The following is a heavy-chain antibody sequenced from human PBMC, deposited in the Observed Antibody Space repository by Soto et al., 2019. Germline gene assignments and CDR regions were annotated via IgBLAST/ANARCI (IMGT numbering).Heavy chain of an antibody. D-gene: IGHD2-21*02. CDR2: ISYGGTYK. V-gene: IGHV3-30*03. CDR3: VRDHVDLVLVTSRSGHGFDP. J-gene: IGHJ5*02. CDR1: GFNFSDHG. Sequence: GGSLRLSCVASGFNFSDHGMHWVRQAPGKGLEWVAGISYGGTYKHYGDSVKGRFAISRDNSMSTMSLQMNNLRLDDSALYYCVRDHVDLVLVTSRSGHGFDPWGRAILVTVS.